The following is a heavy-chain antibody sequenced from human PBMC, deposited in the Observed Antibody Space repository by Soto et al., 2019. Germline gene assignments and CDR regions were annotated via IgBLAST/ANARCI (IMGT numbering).Heavy chain of an antibody. J-gene: IGHJ3*02. D-gene: IGHD5-12*01. CDR3: ARDLGEYSGYGDAAFDI. Sequence: QVPLVQSGAEVKKPGASVKVSCKASGYTFTSYGISWVRQAPGQGLEWMGWISAYNGNTNYAQKLQGRVTMTTDTSTSTAYMELRSLRSDDTAVYYCARDLGEYSGYGDAAFDIWGQGTMVTVSS. CDR2: ISAYNGNT. CDR1: GYTFTSYG. V-gene: IGHV1-18*01.